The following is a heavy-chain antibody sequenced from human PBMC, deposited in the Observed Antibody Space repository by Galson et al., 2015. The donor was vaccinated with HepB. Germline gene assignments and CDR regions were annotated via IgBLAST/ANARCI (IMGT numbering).Heavy chain of an antibody. CDR2: ISSNGGST. V-gene: IGHV3-64*01. CDR1: GFTFSSYA. J-gene: IGHJ4*02. CDR3: ARVARPGIAVAAPFDY. Sequence: SLRLSCAASGFTFSSYAMHWVRQAPGKGLEYVSAISSNGGSTYYANSVKGRFTISRDNSKNTLYLQMGSLRAEDMAVYYCARVARPGIAVAAPFDYWGQGTLVTVSS. D-gene: IGHD6-19*01.